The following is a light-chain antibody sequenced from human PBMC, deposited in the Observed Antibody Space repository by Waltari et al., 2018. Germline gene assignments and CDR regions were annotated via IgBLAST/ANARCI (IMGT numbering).Light chain of an antibody. J-gene: IGLJ3*02. CDR1: NIGSKS. V-gene: IGLV3-21*04. CDR2: YDS. Sequence: YVLTQPPSVSVAPGKTARLTCGGDNIGSKSVNWYRQKPGQAPVLVMFYDSDRPSEIPERFSGSNSGNTATLTISWVEAGDEADYHCQVWDDVTDSGVFGGGTKLTVL. CDR3: QVWDDVTDSGV.